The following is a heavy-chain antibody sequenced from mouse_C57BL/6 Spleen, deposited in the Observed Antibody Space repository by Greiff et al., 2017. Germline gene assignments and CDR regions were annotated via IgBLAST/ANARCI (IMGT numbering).Heavy chain of an antibody. CDR2: ISSGSSTI. D-gene: IGHD2-4*01. J-gene: IGHJ3*01. CDR1: GFTFSDYG. V-gene: IGHV5-17*01. Sequence: EVQRVESGGGLVKPGGSLKLSCAASGFTFSDYGMHWVRQAPEKGLEWVAYISSGSSTIYYADTVKGRFTISRDNAKNTLFLQMTSLRSEDTAMYYCARWDYDSAYWGQGTLVTVSA. CDR3: ARWDYDSAY.